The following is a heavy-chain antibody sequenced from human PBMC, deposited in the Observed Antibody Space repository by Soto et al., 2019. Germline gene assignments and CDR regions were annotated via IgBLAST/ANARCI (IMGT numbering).Heavy chain of an antibody. CDR2: IYYSGST. J-gene: IGHJ4*02. V-gene: IGHV4-59*01. D-gene: IGHD3-10*01. CDR3: ATQTANFYGSGSYYLPFDY. CDR1: GGSISSYY. Sequence: QVQLQDSGPGLVKPSETLSLTCTVSGGSISSYYWTWIRQPPGKGLEWIGNIYYSGSTTYNPSLKSRVTTSVDTSKNQSSLRLSSVTAADTAVYYCATQTANFYGSGSYYLPFDYWGQGTLVTVSS.